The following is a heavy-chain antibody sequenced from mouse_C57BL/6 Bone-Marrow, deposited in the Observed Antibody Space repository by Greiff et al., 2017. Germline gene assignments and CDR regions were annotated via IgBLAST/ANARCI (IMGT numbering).Heavy chain of an antibody. CDR2: IYPYNGVS. J-gene: IGHJ2*01. Sequence: VQLKESGPELVKPGASVKISCKASGYSFTGYYMHWVKQGHGNILDWIGYIYPYNGVSSYNQKFKGKATLTVDKSSSTAYMELRSLTSEDSAVYYCARNYDGYYGEFDYWGQGTTLTVSS. CDR1: GYSFTGYY. CDR3: ARNYDGYYGEFDY. V-gene: IGHV1-31*01. D-gene: IGHD2-3*01.